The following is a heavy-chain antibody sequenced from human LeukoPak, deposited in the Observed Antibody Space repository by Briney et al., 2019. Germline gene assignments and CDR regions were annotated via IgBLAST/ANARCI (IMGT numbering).Heavy chain of an antibody. CDR1: GYSFTSYW. D-gene: IGHD3-3*01. J-gene: IGHJ4*02. V-gene: IGHV5-51*01. CDR3: ARNLGRDFWSGYYYY. CDR2: IYPGDSDT. Sequence: GESLKISCKGSGYSFTSYWIGWVRQMPGKGLEWMGVIYPGDSDTRYSPSFQGQVTISADKSISTAYLQWSSLKASDTAMYYCARNLGRDFWSGYYYYWSQGTLVTVSS.